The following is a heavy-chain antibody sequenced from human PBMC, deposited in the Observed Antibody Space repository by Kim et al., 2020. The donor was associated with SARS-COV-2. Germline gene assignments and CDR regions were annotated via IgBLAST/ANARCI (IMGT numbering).Heavy chain of an antibody. J-gene: IGHJ4*02. Sequence: GGSLRLSCAPSGFTFSNYAMHWVRQAPGKSLEWVAVIWHHGSDKYYADSVKGRFTISRDNSENTLYLQMNSLRAEDTAIYYCARENKLATSEYFDYWGQGIQVTVSS. CDR2: IWHHGSDK. V-gene: IGHV3-33*01. CDR3: ARENKLATSEYFDY. CDR1: GFTFSNYA.